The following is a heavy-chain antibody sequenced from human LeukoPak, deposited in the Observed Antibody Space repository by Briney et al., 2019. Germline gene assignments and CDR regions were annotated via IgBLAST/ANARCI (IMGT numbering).Heavy chain of an antibody. CDR2: IIPIFGTA. CDR3: ARVWYYYDSSGYGWFDP. J-gene: IGHJ5*02. V-gene: IGHV1-69*05. CDR1: GGTFSSYA. D-gene: IGHD3-22*01. Sequence: KVSCKASGGTFSSYAISWVRQAPGQGLEWMGGIIPIFGTANYAQKFQGRVTITTDESTSTAYMELSSLRSEDTAVYYCARVWYYYDSSGYGWFDPWGQGTLVTVSS.